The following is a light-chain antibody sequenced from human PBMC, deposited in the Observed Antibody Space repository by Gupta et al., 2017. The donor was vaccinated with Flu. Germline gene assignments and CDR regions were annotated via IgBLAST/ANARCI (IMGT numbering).Light chain of an antibody. CDR1: ALPDQY. J-gene: IGLJ2*01. CDR2: KDI. Sequence: SYELTQPPSVSVSPGQTAIITCSGDALPDQYVYWYQQRPGQAPILVIYKDIERPPHIPERFSGSSSGTTVTLTISSVQAEDEADYYCQSGDTTTPVVFGGGTKLIVL. CDR3: QSGDTTTPVV. V-gene: IGLV3-25*02.